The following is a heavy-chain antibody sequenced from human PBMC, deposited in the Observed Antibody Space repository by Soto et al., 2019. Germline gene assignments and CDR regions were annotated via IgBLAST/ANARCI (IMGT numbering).Heavy chain of an antibody. Sequence: EAQLLESGGGLVQPGGSLRLSCAASGFAFSNFAMSWVRQAPGKGLEWVSAIGSGSRGTHYAESVEDRFTISRDVSKKPLYLQLNSLTAAETAVYYCAAPRAAVPHPPYFDPWGQGTPVTVSP. CDR1: GFAFSNFA. V-gene: IGHV3-23*01. CDR2: IGSGSRGT. J-gene: IGHJ5*02. CDR3: AAPRAAVPHPPYFDP. D-gene: IGHD6-13*01.